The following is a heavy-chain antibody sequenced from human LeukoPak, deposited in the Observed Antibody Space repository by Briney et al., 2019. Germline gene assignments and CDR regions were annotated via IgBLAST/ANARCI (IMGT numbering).Heavy chain of an antibody. CDR3: ARGGRDYYDSSGYYPFDY. CDR1: GYTFTSYG. D-gene: IGHD3-22*01. Sequence: ASVKVSCKASGYTFTSYGISWVRQAPGQGLEWMGWISAYNGNTNYAQKLQGRVTMTTDTSTSTAYMELRSLRSDDTAVYYCARGGRDYYDSSGYYPFDYWGQGTLVTVSS. V-gene: IGHV1-18*01. CDR2: ISAYNGNT. J-gene: IGHJ4*02.